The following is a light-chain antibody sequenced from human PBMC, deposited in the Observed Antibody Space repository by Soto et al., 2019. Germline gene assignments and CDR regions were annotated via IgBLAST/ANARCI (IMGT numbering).Light chain of an antibody. CDR2: GAS. Sequence: EIVMTQSPATVSVYPGERAILSCRASQSVSSNLAWSQHKPGQAPRLLIYGASTRATGIPARFSGSVSGTEFMLTISILQSEDFADYDCQKYNNWPPWTFSQGTKVEIK. V-gene: IGKV3-15*01. CDR3: QKYNNWPPWT. CDR1: QSVSSN. J-gene: IGKJ1*01.